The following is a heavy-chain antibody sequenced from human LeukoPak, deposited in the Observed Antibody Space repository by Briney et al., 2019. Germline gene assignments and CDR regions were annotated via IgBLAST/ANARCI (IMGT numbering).Heavy chain of an antibody. J-gene: IGHJ5*02. V-gene: IGHV4-34*01. CDR2: VNHSGSA. CDR1: GASFNDYY. CDR3: ARERASNNHDNWFDP. Sequence: SKTLSLTCAVYGASFNDYYWSWIRHSPTKGLEWIGEVNHSGSAKYNPSLKSRVTISADKSKNQLFLRLSPVAAADSGVYYCARERASNNHDNWFDPWGQGTLVTVSS.